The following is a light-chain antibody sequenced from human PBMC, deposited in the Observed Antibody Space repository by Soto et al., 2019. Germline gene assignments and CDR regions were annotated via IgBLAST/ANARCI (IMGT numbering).Light chain of an antibody. CDR2: DVS. CDR1: SSDVGGYNY. Sequence: QSVLTQPASVSGSPGQSITISCTGTSSDVGGYNYVSWYQHHPGKAPKLMIYDVSNRPSGISNRFSGSKSGNTASLTISGLQPEDYGDYYTSSYTTCNTRQIVFGTRTKV. V-gene: IGLV2-14*03. J-gene: IGLJ1*01. CDR3: SSYTTCNTRQIV.